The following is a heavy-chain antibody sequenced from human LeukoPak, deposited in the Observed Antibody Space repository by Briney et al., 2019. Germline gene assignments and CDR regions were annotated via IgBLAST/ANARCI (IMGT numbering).Heavy chain of an antibody. D-gene: IGHD5-18*01. CDR1: GGSISSSNW. CDR3: ASASVDTAMESFYYYYYMDV. Sequence: KASETLSLTCAVSGGSISSSNWWSWVRQPPGKGLEWIGEIYHSGSTNYNPSLKSRVTISVDKSKNQFSLKLSSVTAADTAVYYCASASVDTAMESFYYYYYMDVWGKGTTVTVSS. J-gene: IGHJ6*03. CDR2: IYHSGST. V-gene: IGHV4-4*02.